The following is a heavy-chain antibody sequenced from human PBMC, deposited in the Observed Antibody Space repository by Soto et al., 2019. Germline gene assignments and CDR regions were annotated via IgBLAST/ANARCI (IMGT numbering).Heavy chain of an antibody. J-gene: IGHJ3*01. V-gene: IGHV3-30-3*01. D-gene: IGHD3-10*01. CDR3: ARDFRGDHYDVGGSREWAFDV. Sequence: QVQLLESGGGVVEPGRSLRLTCTASGFAFSTYAMHWVRQAPGKGLEWMAVMSFDGSNHYYGDSVQGRFTMSRDNSNDVLYLQMNSLRAEDTAVYYCARDFRGDHYDVGGSREWAFDVWGQGTKVTVSS. CDR1: GFAFSTYA. CDR2: MSFDGSNH.